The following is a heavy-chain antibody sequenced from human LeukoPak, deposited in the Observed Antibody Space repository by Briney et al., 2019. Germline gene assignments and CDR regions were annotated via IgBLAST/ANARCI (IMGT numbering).Heavy chain of an antibody. V-gene: IGHV4-34*01. CDR1: GGSFSGYY. CDR2: INHSGST. D-gene: IGHD6-13*01. Sequence: SETLSLTCAVYGGSFSGYYWSWIRQPPGKGLEWIGEINHSGSTNYNPSLKSRVTISVDTSKNQFSLKLSSVTAADTAVYYCAREASIAAAGQVMEYFDYWGQGTLVTVSS. CDR3: AREASIAAAGQVMEYFDY. J-gene: IGHJ4*02.